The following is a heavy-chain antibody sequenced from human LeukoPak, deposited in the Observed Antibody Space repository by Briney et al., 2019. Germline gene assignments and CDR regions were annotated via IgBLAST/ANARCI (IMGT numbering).Heavy chain of an antibody. D-gene: IGHD4-11*01. CDR2: IKQDGSEK. Sequence: PGGSLRLSCAASGFTFSSYCMSWARQAPGKGLEWVANIKQDGSEKYYVGSVKGRFTISRDNAKNSLYLQMNSLRAEDTAVYYCARDPGDYSNYETHYYMDVWGKGTTVTVSS. J-gene: IGHJ6*03. CDR3: ARDPGDYSNYETHYYMDV. CDR1: GFTFSSYC. V-gene: IGHV3-7*01.